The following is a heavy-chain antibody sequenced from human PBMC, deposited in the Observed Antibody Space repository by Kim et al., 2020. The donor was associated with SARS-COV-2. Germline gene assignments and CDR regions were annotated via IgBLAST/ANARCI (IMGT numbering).Heavy chain of an antibody. Sequence: GGSLRLSCAASGFTFSSYAMHWVRQAPGKGLEWVAVISYDGSNKYYADSVKGRFTISRDNSKNTLYLQMNSLRAEDTAVYYCARDGEEYYYDSSGYYFLSSGYYYYGMDVWGQGTTVTVSS. CDR3: ARDGEEYYYDSSGYYFLSSGYYYYGMDV. J-gene: IGHJ6*02. CDR1: GFTFSSYA. CDR2: ISYDGSNK. V-gene: IGHV3-30-3*01. D-gene: IGHD3-22*01.